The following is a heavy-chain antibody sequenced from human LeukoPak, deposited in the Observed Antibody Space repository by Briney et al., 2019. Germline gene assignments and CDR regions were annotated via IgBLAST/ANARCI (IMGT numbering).Heavy chain of an antibody. CDR2: ISGSGDNT. CDR3: VEWTGYGMN. Sequence: PGGSLRLSCAASGFTFSSQSMTWVRQAPGKGLEWVSGISGSGDNTYYGDSVKGRFTISRDNSKSTMYLQMNSLRVEDTAVYYCVEWTGYGMNWGQGTLVTVSS. D-gene: IGHD3/OR15-3a*01. V-gene: IGHV3-23*01. CDR1: GFTFSSQS. J-gene: IGHJ4*02.